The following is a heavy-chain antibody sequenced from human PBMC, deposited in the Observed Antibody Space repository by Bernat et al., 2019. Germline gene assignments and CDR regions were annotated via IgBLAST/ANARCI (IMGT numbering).Heavy chain of an antibody. Sequence: EVQLVESGGGLVQPGGSLRLSCAASGFTVSSNYMSWVRQAPGKGLEWVSVIYSGGSTYYADSVKGRFTISRDNSKNTLYLQMNSLRAEDTAVYYYARDPPDYCGGDCRNELNFDYWGQGTLVTVSS. J-gene: IGHJ4*02. CDR2: IYSGGST. CDR1: GFTVSSNY. CDR3: ARDPPDYCGGDCRNELNFDY. D-gene: IGHD2-21*02. V-gene: IGHV3-66*01.